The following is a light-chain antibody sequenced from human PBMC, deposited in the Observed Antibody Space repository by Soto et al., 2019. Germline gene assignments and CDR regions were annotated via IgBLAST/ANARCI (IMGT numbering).Light chain of an antibody. CDR2: LGS. CDR3: MQALQTVT. J-gene: IGKJ3*01. V-gene: IGKV2-28*01. CDR1: QSLLHSNGYNY. Sequence: DIVMTQSPLSLPVTPGEPASISCRSSQSLLHSNGYNYLDWYLQKPGQSPQLLIYLGSNRASGVPDRINGSGSGTGFTLKISRVEAEDVGVYYCMQALQTVTFGPGTKVDIK.